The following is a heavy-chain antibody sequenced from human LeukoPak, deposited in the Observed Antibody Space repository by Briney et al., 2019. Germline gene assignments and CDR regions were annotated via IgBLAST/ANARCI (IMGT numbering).Heavy chain of an antibody. J-gene: IGHJ4*02. D-gene: IGHD6-13*01. CDR1: GFTFSSYS. CDR3: ARIIAAAGTGSY. Sequence: GGSLRLSCEASGFTFSSYSMNWVRQAPGKGLEWVSSISSSSYIYYADSVKGRFTISRDNAKNSLYLQMNSPRAEDTAVYYCARIIAAAGTGSYWGQGTLVTVSS. V-gene: IGHV3-21*01. CDR2: ISSSSYI.